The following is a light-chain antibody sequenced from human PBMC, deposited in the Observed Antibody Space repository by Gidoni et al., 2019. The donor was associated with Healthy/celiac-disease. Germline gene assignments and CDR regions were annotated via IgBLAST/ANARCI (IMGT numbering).Light chain of an antibody. V-gene: IGLV3-1*01. CDR2: QDS. CDR3: QAWDSSTAV. J-gene: IGLJ2*01. CDR1: KLGDKY. Sequence: SYELTQPPSVYVSPGQTARITCSGYKLGDKYACWYQQKPGQSPVLVIYQDSKRPSGIPERFSGSNSGNTATLTISGTQAMDEADYYCQAWDSSTAVFGGGTKLTVL.